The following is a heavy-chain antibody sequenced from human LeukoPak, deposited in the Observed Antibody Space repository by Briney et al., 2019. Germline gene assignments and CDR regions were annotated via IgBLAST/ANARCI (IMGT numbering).Heavy chain of an antibody. V-gene: IGHV3-21*01. J-gene: IGHJ4*02. Sequence: GGSLRLSCEASAFTFSNYSLNWVRQAPGQGLEWVSSISSRSTYIFYADPVKGRFTISRDNAKNSLFLQMNSLRADDTALYYCTRTRMGATVNFDFWGQGTLVTVSS. CDR2: ISSRSTYI. CDR1: AFTFSNYS. D-gene: IGHD1-26*01. CDR3: TRTRMGATVNFDF.